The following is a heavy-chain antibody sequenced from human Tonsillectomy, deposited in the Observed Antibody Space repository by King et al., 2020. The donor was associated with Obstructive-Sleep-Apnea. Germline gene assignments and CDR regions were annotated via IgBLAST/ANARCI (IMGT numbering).Heavy chain of an antibody. D-gene: IGHD6-19*01. J-gene: IGHJ4*02. V-gene: IGHV1-69*01. CDR3: ARSPRYSSGWYGYYYFDY. Sequence: QLVQSGAEGKKPGYSVKVSCKASGGTFSSYAISWVRQAPGQGLDWKGGSIHNFGTGNHAIKFQGRVTIISDEYTGTSYMELSSLGAEDTAVYYCARSPRYSSGWYGYYYFDYWGQGTLVTVSS. CDR2: SIHNFGTG. CDR1: GGTFSSYA.